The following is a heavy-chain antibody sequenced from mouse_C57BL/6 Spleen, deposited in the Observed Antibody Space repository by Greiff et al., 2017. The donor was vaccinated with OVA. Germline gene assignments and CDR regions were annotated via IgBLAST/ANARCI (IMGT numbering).Heavy chain of an antibody. J-gene: IGHJ3*01. CDR3: TTNYGSHWFAY. V-gene: IGHV14-4*01. D-gene: IGHD1-1*01. CDR1: GFNIKDDY. CDR2: IDPENGDT. Sequence: VQLKQSGAELVRPGASVKLSCTASGFNIKDDYMHWVKQRPEQGLEWIGWIDPENGDTEYASKFQGKATITADTSSNTAYLQLSSLTSEDTAVYYCTTNYGSHWFAYWGQGTLVTVSA.